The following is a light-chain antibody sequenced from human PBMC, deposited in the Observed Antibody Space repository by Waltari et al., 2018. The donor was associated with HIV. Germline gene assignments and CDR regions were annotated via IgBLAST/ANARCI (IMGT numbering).Light chain of an antibody. CDR2: EVN. J-gene: IGLJ6*01. CDR1: SSDVGASEY. CDR3: ASYGDTNRVL. V-gene: IGLV2-8*01. Sequence: QSALTQPPSASGSLGQSVTISCTGTSSDVGASEYVSCYQPHPDKAPKLIIYEVNKRPSGVPDRFSGSKSDNTASLTVAGLQDDDEAHYYCASYGDTNRVLFGGGTRVTVL.